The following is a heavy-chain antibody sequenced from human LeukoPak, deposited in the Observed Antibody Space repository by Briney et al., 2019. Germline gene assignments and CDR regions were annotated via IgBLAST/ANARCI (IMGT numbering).Heavy chain of an antibody. Sequence: GGSLRLSCAASGFTFSSYAMTWVRQAPGKGLEWVSAISGSSGSTYYADSVKGRFTISRDNSKNTLYLQMNSLRAEDTAVYYCARGEYNWNDLHLWGQGTLVTVSS. V-gene: IGHV3-23*01. D-gene: IGHD1-20*01. CDR3: ARGEYNWNDLHL. CDR2: ISGSSGST. CDR1: GFTFSSYA. J-gene: IGHJ5*02.